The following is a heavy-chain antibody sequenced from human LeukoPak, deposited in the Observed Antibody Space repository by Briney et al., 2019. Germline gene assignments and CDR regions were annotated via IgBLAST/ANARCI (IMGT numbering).Heavy chain of an antibody. J-gene: IGHJ4*02. CDR2: IIPIFGTA. D-gene: IGHD3-22*01. V-gene: IGHV1-69*05. CDR3: AREEGYYDASFDY. Sequence: SVKVSCKASGGTFSSYAISWVRQAPGQGLEWMGGIIPIFGTANYAQKFQGRVTITTDESTSTAYMELSSLRSEDTAVYYCAREEGYYDASFDYWGQGTLVTVSS. CDR1: GGTFSSYA.